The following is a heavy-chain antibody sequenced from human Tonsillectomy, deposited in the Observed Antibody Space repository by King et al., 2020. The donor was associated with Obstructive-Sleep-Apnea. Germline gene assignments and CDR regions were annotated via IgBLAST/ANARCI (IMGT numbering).Heavy chain of an antibody. CDR1: GGSIISYS. CDR3: VRGTGWYGVDV. J-gene: IGHJ6*02. Sequence: QLQESGPGLVKPSETLSLTCTVSGGSIISYSWTWIRQPPGKGLEWIGHVYYSGSTNYKPSLKIRVTISADTSKNQFSLKLSSVTAADTAVYYCVRGTGWYGVDVWGQGTTVTVSS. D-gene: IGHD6-19*01. CDR2: VYYSGST. V-gene: IGHV4-59*01.